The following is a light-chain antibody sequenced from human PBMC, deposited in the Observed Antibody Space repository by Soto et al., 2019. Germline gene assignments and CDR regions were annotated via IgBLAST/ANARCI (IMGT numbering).Light chain of an antibody. CDR2: GAS. CDR3: QQFVSSPRT. Sequence: EIVLTQSPGTLSLSPGERATLSCRASQSVSSSYLAWYQQKPGQAPRLLIYGASSRATGIPDRFSGSGSGKNFTLTFSRLEPENFAVYYCQQFVSSPRTFGQGTRVDIK. V-gene: IGKV3-20*01. CDR1: QSVSSSY. J-gene: IGKJ1*01.